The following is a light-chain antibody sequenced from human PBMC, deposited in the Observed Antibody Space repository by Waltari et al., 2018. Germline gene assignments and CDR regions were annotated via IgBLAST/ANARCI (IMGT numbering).Light chain of an antibody. CDR2: RNN. V-gene: IGLV1-47*01. J-gene: IGLJ2*01. CDR3: AAWDDSLRGPCVV. Sequence: QSVLTQPPSASGTPGQMVTISCSGSSSNIGRNYVYCDQQLPGTAPKLPIYRNNQRPSGVPDRVSGSRSGTSATLAISGLRAEEEADYEWAAWDDSLRGPCVVFGGGTKLTVL. CDR1: SSNIGRNY.